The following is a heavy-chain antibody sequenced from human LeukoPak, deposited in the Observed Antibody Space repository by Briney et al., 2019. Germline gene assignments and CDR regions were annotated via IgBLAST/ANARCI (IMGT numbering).Heavy chain of an antibody. V-gene: IGHV3-20*04. Sequence: SGGSLRLSCAASGFTFDDYAMTWVRHPPGKGLEWVSTVNWNGGSTSYADSVKGRFTISRDNAKNSLYLQMSSLRADDTACYYWARGGTVTTFDYWGQGTLVTVSS. J-gene: IGHJ4*02. D-gene: IGHD4-11*01. CDR1: GFTFDDYA. CDR2: VNWNGGST. CDR3: ARGGTVTTFDY.